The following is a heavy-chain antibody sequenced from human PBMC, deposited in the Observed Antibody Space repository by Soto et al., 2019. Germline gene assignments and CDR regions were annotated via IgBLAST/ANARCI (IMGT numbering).Heavy chain of an antibody. CDR2: VFYSGST. J-gene: IGHJ4*02. Sequence: SETLSLTCTVSGGSIDTYYWSWNRQPPGKGLEWVGYVFYSGSTNYNPSLESRVTVSVDTSKNQFSLRLRSVTAADTAVYYCARRYGYSFDYWGQGTLVTVSS. D-gene: IGHD1-1*01. V-gene: IGHV4-59*08. CDR1: GGSIDTYY. CDR3: ARRYGYSFDY.